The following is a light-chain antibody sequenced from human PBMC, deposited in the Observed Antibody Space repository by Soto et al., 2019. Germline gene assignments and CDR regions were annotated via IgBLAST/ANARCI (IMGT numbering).Light chain of an antibody. CDR2: DVS. CDR1: SSDVGGYNY. CDR3: SSYTSSSTPVV. Sequence: QSALTQPASVSGSPGQSMTISCTGTSSDVGGYNYVSWYQQHPGKAPKLMIYDVSNRPSGVSNRFSGSKSGNTASLPISGLQAEDVSDYYCSSYTSSSTPVVFGGGTKVTVL. J-gene: IGLJ2*01. V-gene: IGLV2-14*01.